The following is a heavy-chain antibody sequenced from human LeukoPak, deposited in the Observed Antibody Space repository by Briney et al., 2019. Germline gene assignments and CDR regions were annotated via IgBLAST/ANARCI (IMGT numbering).Heavy chain of an antibody. D-gene: IGHD6-6*01. Sequence: PSETLSLTCIVSGDFISSSRYYWGWIRQPPGKGLEWIGSISYSGSTYYNPSLKSRVTISVDTSKNQFSLKLSSVTAADTAVYYCARGIIEYSSSYSDYWGQGTLVTVSS. CDR2: ISYSGST. J-gene: IGHJ4*02. CDR1: GDFISSSRYY. CDR3: ARGIIEYSSSYSDY. V-gene: IGHV4-39*07.